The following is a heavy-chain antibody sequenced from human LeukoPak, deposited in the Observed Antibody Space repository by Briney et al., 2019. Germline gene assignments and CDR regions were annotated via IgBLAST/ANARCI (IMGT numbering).Heavy chain of an antibody. V-gene: IGHV4-34*01. CDR2: INHSGST. D-gene: IGHD5-12*01. CDR3: ARNIVATITYYYYYMDV. Sequence: SETLSLTCAVYGGSFSGYYWSWIRQPPGKGLEWIGEINHSGSTNYNPSLKSRVTISVDTSKNQFSLKLSSVTAADTAVYYCARNIVATITYYYYYMDVWGKGTTVTVSS. CDR1: GGSFSGYY. J-gene: IGHJ6*03.